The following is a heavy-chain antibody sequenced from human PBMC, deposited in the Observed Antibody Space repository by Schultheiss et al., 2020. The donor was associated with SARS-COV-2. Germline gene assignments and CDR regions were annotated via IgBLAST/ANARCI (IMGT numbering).Heavy chain of an antibody. CDR2: IYYSGST. CDR3: ASLIDSSGYYSLDY. D-gene: IGHD3-22*01. Sequence: GSLRLSCTVSGGSISSYYWSWIRQPPGKGLEWIGYIYYSGSTNYNPSLKSRVTISVDTSKNQFSLKLSSVTAADTAVYYCASLIDSSGYYSLDYWGQGTLVTVSS. V-gene: IGHV4-59*01. J-gene: IGHJ4*02. CDR1: GGSISSYY.